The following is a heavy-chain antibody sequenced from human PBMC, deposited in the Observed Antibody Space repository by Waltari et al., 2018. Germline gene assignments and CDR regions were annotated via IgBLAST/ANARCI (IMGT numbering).Heavy chain of an antibody. J-gene: IGHJ1*01. CDR2: ITYDGKA. D-gene: IGHD2-21*01. CDR3: AKIPDF. Sequence: QLHLVESGGGVVQPGKSLRLSFAASGFNFRYSAIHWVRQAPGKGLEWVAFITYDGKAEYAGSVRGRFTLSRDNSNNTVTLEMNNLRPEDTALYHCAKIPDFWGQGTLVTVSS. CDR1: GFNFRYSA. V-gene: IGHV3-30-3*02.